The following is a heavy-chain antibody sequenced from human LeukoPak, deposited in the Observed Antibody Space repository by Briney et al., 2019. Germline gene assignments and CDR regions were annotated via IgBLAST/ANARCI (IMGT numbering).Heavy chain of an antibody. Sequence: SETLSLTCTVSGGSISSSSYYWGWIRQPPGKGLEWIGRIYYSGSTYYNPSLKSRVTISVDTSKNQFSLKLSSVTAADTAVYYCARHGVVTDYYYYYYMDVWGKGTTVTVSS. V-gene: IGHV4-39*01. D-gene: IGHD3-3*01. J-gene: IGHJ6*03. CDR2: IYYSGST. CDR3: ARHGVVTDYYYYYYMDV. CDR1: GGSISSSSYY.